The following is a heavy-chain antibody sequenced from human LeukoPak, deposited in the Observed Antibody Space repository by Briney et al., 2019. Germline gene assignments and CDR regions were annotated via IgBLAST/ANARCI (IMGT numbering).Heavy chain of an antibody. Sequence: GGSLRLSCAASGITFSRYSMNWVRQAPGKGLEGVSSISTSSSYIYYADSVKGRFTISRHNAKNSLYLQMDSLRAEDTAVYYCASETKRGYSYGSPTDAFDIWGQGT. CDR2: ISTSSSYI. D-gene: IGHD5-18*01. CDR3: ASETKRGYSYGSPTDAFDI. J-gene: IGHJ3*02. CDR1: GITFSRYS. V-gene: IGHV3-21*01.